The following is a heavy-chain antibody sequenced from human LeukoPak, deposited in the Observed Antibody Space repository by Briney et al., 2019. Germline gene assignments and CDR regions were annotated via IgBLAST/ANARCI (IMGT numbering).Heavy chain of an antibody. CDR1: GLTVSSSY. Sequence: GGSLRLSCAASGLTVSSSYMSWVRQAPGKGLEWDSVLYSGGNTYYADSVKGRFTISRDNSKNTLYLQMNSLRAEDTAVYYCAKDGLYSSSWSDYWGQGTLVTVSS. V-gene: IGHV3-53*01. CDR3: AKDGLYSSSWSDY. D-gene: IGHD6-13*01. J-gene: IGHJ4*02. CDR2: LYSGGNT.